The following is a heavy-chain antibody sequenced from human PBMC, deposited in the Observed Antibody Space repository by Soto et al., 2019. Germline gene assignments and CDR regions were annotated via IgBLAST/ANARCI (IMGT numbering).Heavy chain of an antibody. CDR3: ARVYGDYDANYYYYMDV. Sequence: SETLSLTCTVSGGSISGGVHSWSWIRQPPGKGLEWIGYIYDSGSTNYNPSLKSRVTISVDTSKNQFSLKLSSVTAADTAVYYCARVYGDYDANYYYYMDVWGKGTTVTVSS. D-gene: IGHD4-17*01. CDR2: IYDSGST. CDR1: GGSISGGVHS. J-gene: IGHJ6*03. V-gene: IGHV4-61*08.